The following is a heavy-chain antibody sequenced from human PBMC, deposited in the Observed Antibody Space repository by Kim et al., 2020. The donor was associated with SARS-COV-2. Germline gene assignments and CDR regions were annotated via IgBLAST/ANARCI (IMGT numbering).Heavy chain of an antibody. Sequence: ASVKVSCKASGYTFTSYGISWVRQAPGQGLEWMGWISAYNGNTNYAQKLQGRVTMTTDTSTSTAYMELRSLRSDDTAVYYCARDRGGDYYGSGSYYPALNWFDPWGQGTLVTVSS. D-gene: IGHD3-10*01. V-gene: IGHV1-18*01. CDR1: GYTFTSYG. J-gene: IGHJ5*02. CDR2: ISAYNGNT. CDR3: ARDRGGDYYGSGSYYPALNWFDP.